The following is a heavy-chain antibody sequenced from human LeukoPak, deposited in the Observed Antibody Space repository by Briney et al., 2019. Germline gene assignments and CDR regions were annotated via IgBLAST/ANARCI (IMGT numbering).Heavy chain of an antibody. J-gene: IGHJ4*02. V-gene: IGHV3-23*01. Sequence: GGSLRLSCAASGFTFSSYGMSWVRQAPGKGLEWVSAISGSGGRTYYADSVKGRVTISRDNSKNTLYLQMNSLRAEDTAVYYCAKEVSIISRGLDYWGQGILVTVSS. CDR3: AKEVSIISRGLDY. CDR1: GFTFSSYG. CDR2: ISGSGGRT. D-gene: IGHD2-21*01.